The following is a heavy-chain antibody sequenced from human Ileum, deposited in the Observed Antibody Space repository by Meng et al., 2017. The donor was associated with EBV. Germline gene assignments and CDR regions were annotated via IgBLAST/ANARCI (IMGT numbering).Heavy chain of an antibody. CDR3: ARAPPPNIRLGFDY. Sequence: QVQVGQAGAEVKKPRAAVKVSCKASGYTFTSYGISWVRQAPGPGLEWMGWISAYNGNTNYAQKLQGRVTMTTDTSTSTAYMELRSLRSDDTAVYYCARAPPPNIRLGFDYWGQGTLVTVSS. J-gene: IGHJ4*02. CDR1: GYTFTSYG. V-gene: IGHV1-18*01. D-gene: IGHD3-16*01. CDR2: ISAYNGNT.